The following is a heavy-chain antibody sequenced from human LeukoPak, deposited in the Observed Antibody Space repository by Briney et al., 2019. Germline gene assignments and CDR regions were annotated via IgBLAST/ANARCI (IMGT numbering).Heavy chain of an antibody. Sequence: GGSLRLSCAASGFTFSSSAMSWVRQVPGKGLEWVSGISASGGSTSYADSVRGRFTISRDNSKNTLYVQMNSLRDEDTAVYYCAKDKRWESPHYLDSWAQGTLVTVSS. CDR1: GFTFSSSA. CDR2: ISASGGST. J-gene: IGHJ4*02. D-gene: IGHD1-26*01. V-gene: IGHV3-23*01. CDR3: AKDKRWESPHYLDS.